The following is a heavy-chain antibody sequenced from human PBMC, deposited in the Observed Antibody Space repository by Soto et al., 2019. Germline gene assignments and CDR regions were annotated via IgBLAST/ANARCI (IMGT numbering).Heavy chain of an antibody. CDR1: GFTFSSYG. V-gene: IGHV3-30*18. D-gene: IGHD3-9*01. Sequence: QVQLVESGGGVVQPGRSLRLSCAASGFTFSSYGIHWVRQAPGKGLEWVAVISYDGSNKYYADSVKGRFTISRDNSKNXLYLQMNSLRAEDTAVDYCAKDHYDTLTGYYGPDYWGQGTLVTVSS. CDR3: AKDHYDTLTGYYGPDY. CDR2: ISYDGSNK. J-gene: IGHJ4*02.